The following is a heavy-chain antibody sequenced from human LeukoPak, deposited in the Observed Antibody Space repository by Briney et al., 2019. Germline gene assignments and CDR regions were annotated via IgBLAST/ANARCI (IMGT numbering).Heavy chain of an antibody. CDR2: ISSSGSTI. CDR1: GFTFSSYE. Sequence: GGSLRLSCAASGFTFSSYEMNWVRQAPGRGLEWVSYISSSGSTIYYADSVKGRFTISRDNAKNSLYLQMNSLRAEDTAVYYCARGVGLYYYGSGSYSNYYFDYWGQGTLVTVSS. V-gene: IGHV3-48*03. D-gene: IGHD3-10*01. CDR3: ARGVGLYYYGSGSYSNYYFDY. J-gene: IGHJ4*02.